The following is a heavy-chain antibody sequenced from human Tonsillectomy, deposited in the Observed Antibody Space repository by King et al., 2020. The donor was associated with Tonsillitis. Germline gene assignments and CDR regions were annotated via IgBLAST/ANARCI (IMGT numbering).Heavy chain of an antibody. J-gene: IGHJ6*03. V-gene: IGHV3-11*06. CDR1: GFTFSGYY. Sequence: VQLVESGGGLVKPGGSLRLSCTASGFTFSGYYMSWIRQAPGKGLECISYITSSSDYTNYADSVKGRFTISRDNAWNSLYLQMNSLRAEDTAVYYCARLYCGGDCPHYYYMDVWGRGTTVTVS. D-gene: IGHD2-21*02. CDR3: ARLYCGGDCPHYYYMDV. CDR2: ITSSSDYT.